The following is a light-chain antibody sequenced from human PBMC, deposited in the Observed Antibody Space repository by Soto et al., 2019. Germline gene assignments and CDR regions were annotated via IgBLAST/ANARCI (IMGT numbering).Light chain of an antibody. Sequence: DIQMTKSPSTLYSSVEDRVTITCRAGQSISSWLAWYQQKPGKAPKLLVSDDSTLESGVPSRFSGSASGTDFTLTISSLQPVDFAPYYFQQYSSYYTFGQATKLEIK. CDR3: QQYSSYYT. CDR2: DDS. V-gene: IGKV1-5*01. CDR1: QSISSW. J-gene: IGKJ2*01.